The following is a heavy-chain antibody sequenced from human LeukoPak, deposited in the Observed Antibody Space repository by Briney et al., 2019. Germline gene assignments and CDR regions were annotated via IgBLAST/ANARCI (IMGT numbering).Heavy chain of an antibody. CDR2: IYPGDSDT. CDR3: AGTDSWYSSGWYWFDP. CDR1: GYSFTSYW. Sequence: GESLKISCKGSGYSFTSYWIGWVRQMPGKGLEWMGIIYPGDSDTRYSPSFQGQVTISADKSISTAYLQWSSLKASDTAMYYCAGTDSWYSSGWYWFDPWGQGTLVTVSS. D-gene: IGHD6-19*01. V-gene: IGHV5-51*01. J-gene: IGHJ5*02.